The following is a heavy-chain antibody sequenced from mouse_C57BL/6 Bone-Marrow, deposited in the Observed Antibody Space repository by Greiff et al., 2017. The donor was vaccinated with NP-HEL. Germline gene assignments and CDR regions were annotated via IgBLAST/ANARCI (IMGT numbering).Heavy chain of an antibody. J-gene: IGHJ3*01. D-gene: IGHD2-5*01. CDR2: INPSSGYT. V-gene: IGHV1-7*01. CDR1: GYTFTSYW. Sequence: QVHVKQSGAELAKPGASVKLSCKASGYTFTSYWMHWVKQRPGQGPEWIGYINPSSGYTKYNQKFKDKATLTADKSSSTAYMQLSSLTYEDSAVYYCASSHYSRSGFAYWGQGTLVTVSA. CDR3: ASSHYSRSGFAY.